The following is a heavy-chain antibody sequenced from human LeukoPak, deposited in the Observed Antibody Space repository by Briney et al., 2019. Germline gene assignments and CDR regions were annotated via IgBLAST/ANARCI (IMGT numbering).Heavy chain of an antibody. Sequence: GGSLRLSCAASGFTFDDYGVSWVRQAPGKGLEWVSGINWNGGSTGYADSVKGRFTISRDNAKNSLYLQMNSLRAEDTALYYCAREEYSSSSGMYFDYWGQGTLVTVSS. CDR3: AREEYSSSSGMYFDY. J-gene: IGHJ4*02. CDR1: GFTFDDYG. V-gene: IGHV3-20*04. D-gene: IGHD6-6*01. CDR2: INWNGGST.